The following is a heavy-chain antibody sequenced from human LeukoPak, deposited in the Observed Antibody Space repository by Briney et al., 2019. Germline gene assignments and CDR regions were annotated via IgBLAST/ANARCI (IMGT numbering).Heavy chain of an antibody. CDR2: ISYDGSNK. D-gene: IGHD1-26*01. CDR1: GFTFSSYA. Sequence: RGSLRLSCAASGFTFSSYAMHWVRQAPGKGLEWVAVISYDGSNKYYADSVKGRFTISRDNSKNTLYLQMNSLRAEDTAVYYCARADSGSPDYWGQGTLVTVSS. CDR3: ARADSGSPDY. J-gene: IGHJ4*03. V-gene: IGHV3-30*04.